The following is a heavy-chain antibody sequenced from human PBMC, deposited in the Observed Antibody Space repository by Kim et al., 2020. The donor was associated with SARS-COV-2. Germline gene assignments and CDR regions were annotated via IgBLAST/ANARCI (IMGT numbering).Heavy chain of an antibody. Sequence: SLKSRSTISGAKSRNQFSLKLSSVTAADTAVYYCAREDCGGDCYSRWFDPWGQGTLVTVSS. J-gene: IGHJ5*02. D-gene: IGHD2-21*02. CDR3: AREDCGGDCYSRWFDP. V-gene: IGHV4-4*02.